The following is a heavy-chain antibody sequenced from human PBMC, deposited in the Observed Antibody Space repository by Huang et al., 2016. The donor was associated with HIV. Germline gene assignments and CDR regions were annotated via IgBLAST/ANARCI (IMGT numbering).Heavy chain of an antibody. V-gene: IGHV3-30*18. CDR2: ILYDGSNK. CDR1: GFSFSTYG. J-gene: IGHJ4*02. D-gene: IGHD1-26*01. CDR3: AKDGADEEWDIDY. Sequence: VQLVESGGGVVQPGRSLRIACAASGFSFSTYGLHWVRQAPGKGLDWVAVILYDGSNKYYAHSVKGRFTISRDTSENKVYLQMNSLRHEDTAVYYCAKDGADEEWDIDYWGQGTLVTVSS.